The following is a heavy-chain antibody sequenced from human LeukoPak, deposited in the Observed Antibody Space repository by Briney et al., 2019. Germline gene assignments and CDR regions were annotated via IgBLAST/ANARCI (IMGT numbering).Heavy chain of an antibody. V-gene: IGHV4-59*01. CDR2: IYYSGST. J-gene: IGHJ4*02. CDR3: ARGRARDSSGYPNY. D-gene: IGHD3-22*01. Sequence: SETLSLTCTVSGGSISSYYWSWIRQPPGKGLEWIGYIYYSGSTNYNPSLKSRVTISVDTSKNQFSLKLSSVTTADTAVYYCARGRARDSSGYPNYWGQGTLVTVSS. CDR1: GGSISSYY.